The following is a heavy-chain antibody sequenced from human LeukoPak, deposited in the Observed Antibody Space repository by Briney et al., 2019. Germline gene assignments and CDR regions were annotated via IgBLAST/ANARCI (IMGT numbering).Heavy chain of an antibody. V-gene: IGHV1-46*01. D-gene: IGHD6-19*01. J-gene: IGHJ4*02. CDR3: ARGEISVADPFDY. CDR1: GYTFTSYY. Sequence: ASVKVSCKASGYTFTSYYMHWVRQAPGQGLEWVGIINPSGDPTTYAQKFQGRVTMTSDMSTSTVYMELSSLRSEDTAVYYCARGEISVADPFDYWGQGTLVTVSS. CDR2: INPSGDPT.